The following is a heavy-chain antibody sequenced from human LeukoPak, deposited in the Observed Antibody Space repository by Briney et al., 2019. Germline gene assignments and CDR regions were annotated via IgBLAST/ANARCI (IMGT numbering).Heavy chain of an antibody. D-gene: IGHD5-18*01. J-gene: IGHJ4*02. CDR3: ARHEPDTAMVLADY. V-gene: IGHV5-51*01. CDR1: GYSFTSYW. CDR2: IYPGDSDT. Sequence: EESLKISCKGSGYSFTSYWIGWVRQMPGKGLEWMGIIYPGDSDTRYSPSFQGQVTISADKSTSTAYLQWSSLKASDTAMYYCARHEPDTAMVLADYWGQGTLVTVSS.